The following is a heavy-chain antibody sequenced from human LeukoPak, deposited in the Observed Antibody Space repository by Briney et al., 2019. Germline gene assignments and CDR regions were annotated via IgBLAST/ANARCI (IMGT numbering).Heavy chain of an antibody. V-gene: IGHV1-18*01. J-gene: IGHJ4*02. CDR1: GYTFTSYG. Sequence: GSVKVSCKSSGYTFTSYGISWVRQAPGQGLEWMGWISAYNGDTNNAQKLQGRVTMTTDTSTSTAYMELRSLRSDDTAVYFCARRTTFYDSSGYYYVQDYWGQGTLVTVSS. CDR3: ARRTTFYDSSGYYYVQDY. D-gene: IGHD3-22*01. CDR2: ISAYNGDT.